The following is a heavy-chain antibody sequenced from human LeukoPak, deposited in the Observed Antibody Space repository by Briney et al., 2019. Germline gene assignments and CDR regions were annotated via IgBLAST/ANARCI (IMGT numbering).Heavy chain of an antibody. Sequence: GGSLRLSCAASGFTFSSYSMDWVRQAPGKGLEWVSSISSSSSYIYYADSVKGRFTISRDNAKNSLYLQMNSLRAEDTAVYYCARVTCSGGSCYFDYWGQGTLVTVSS. V-gene: IGHV3-21*01. CDR3: ARVTCSGGSCYFDY. D-gene: IGHD2-15*01. J-gene: IGHJ4*02. CDR2: ISSSSSYI. CDR1: GFTFSSYS.